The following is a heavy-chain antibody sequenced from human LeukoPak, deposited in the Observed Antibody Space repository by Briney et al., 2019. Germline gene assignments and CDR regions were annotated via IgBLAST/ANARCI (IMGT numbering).Heavy chain of an antibody. CDR2: ISSSSSTI. V-gene: IGHV3-48*01. CDR3: ARSLVVGATYPYH. D-gene: IGHD1-26*01. CDR1: GFTFSSYG. Sequence: PGGSLRLSCAASGFTFSSYGMTWVRQAPGKGLEWVSYISSSSSTIYYAESVKGRFTISRDNAKNSLYLQLNSLRAEDTAAYYCARSLVVGATYPYHWGQGTLVTVSS. J-gene: IGHJ5*02.